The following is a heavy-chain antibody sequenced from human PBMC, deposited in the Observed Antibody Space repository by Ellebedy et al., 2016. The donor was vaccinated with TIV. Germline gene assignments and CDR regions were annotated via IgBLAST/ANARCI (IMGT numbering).Heavy chain of an antibody. CDR2: IYTGDST. CDR3: ARVRSSAFEI. Sequence: PGGSLRLSCAASGFAVSSNYMTWVRQAPGKGLEWVSYIYTGDSTYHADSVKGRFTISRDNSKNTVSLQMNSLRVEDTAVYYCARVRSSAFEIWGQGTMVTVSS. V-gene: IGHV3-53*01. CDR1: GFAVSSNY. J-gene: IGHJ3*02.